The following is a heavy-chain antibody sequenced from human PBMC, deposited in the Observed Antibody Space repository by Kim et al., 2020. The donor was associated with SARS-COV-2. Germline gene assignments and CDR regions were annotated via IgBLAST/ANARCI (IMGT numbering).Heavy chain of an antibody. J-gene: IGHJ4*02. CDR1: GYTFTSYY. D-gene: IGHD3-10*01. CDR3: ARANQNHYYGSGSYSDYDY. CDR2: INPSGGST. V-gene: IGHV1-46*01. Sequence: ASVKVSCKASGYTFTSYYMHWVRQAPGQGLEWMGIINPSGGSTSYAQKFQGRVTMTRDTSTSTVYMELSSLRSEDTAVYYCARANQNHYYGSGSYSDYDYWGQGTLVTVSS.